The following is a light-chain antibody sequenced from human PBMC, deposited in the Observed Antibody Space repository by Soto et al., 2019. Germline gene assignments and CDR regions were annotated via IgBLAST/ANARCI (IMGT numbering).Light chain of an antibody. V-gene: IGLV2-11*01. Sequence: QSALTQPRSVSGSPGQSVTISCTGTSSYVGGYEFVSWYQHHPGRAPKLLIYGVTKRPSGVPDRFSGSKSGSAASLTISGLQDEDEADYYCCSYAGTYTFFGTGTKLTVL. J-gene: IGLJ1*01. CDR3: CSYAGTYTF. CDR2: GVT. CDR1: SSYVGGYEF.